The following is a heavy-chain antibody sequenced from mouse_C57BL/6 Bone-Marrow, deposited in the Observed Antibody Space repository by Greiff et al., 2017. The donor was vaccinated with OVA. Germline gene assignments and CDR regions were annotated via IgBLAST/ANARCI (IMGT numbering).Heavy chain of an antibody. CDR3: ASRRNYFDY. V-gene: IGHV14-3*01. CDR2: IDPANGNT. J-gene: IGHJ2*01. Sequence: VQLQQSVAELVRPGASVKLSCTASGFNIKNPYMHWVKQRPEQGLEWIGRIDPANGNTKYAPKFQGKATITADTSSNTAYLQLSSLTSEDTAIYYCASRRNYFDYWGQGTTLTVSS. CDR1: GFNIKNPY.